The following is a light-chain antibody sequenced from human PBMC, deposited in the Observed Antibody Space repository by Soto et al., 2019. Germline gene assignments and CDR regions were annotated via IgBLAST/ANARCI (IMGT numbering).Light chain of an antibody. Sequence: EIVLTQSPGTLSLSPGERATLSCRASQSVRSSYVAWYHQKPGQSPRLLIYDASNRATGIPDRFSGSGSGTDFTLAISRLEPEDFALYYCQQYGSSPTFGQGTKVEI. CDR3: QQYGSSPT. CDR2: DAS. V-gene: IGKV3-20*01. CDR1: QSVRSSY. J-gene: IGKJ1*01.